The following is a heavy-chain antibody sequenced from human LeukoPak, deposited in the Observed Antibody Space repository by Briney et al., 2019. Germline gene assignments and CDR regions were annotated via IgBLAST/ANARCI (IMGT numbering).Heavy chain of an antibody. CDR2: IVVGSGNT. V-gene: IGHV1-58*01. CDR3: AADFGATVVTPLDY. CDR1: GFTFTSSA. D-gene: IGHD4-23*01. Sequence: SVKVSCKASGFTFTSSAVQWVRQARGQRLEWIGWIVVGSGNTNYAQKFQERVTITRDMSTSTAYMELSSLRSEDTAVYYCAADFGATVVTPLDYRGQGTLVTVSS. J-gene: IGHJ4*02.